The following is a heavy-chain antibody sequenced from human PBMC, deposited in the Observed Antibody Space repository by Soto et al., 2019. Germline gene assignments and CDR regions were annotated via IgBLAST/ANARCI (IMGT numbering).Heavy chain of an antibody. Sequence: QVQLVESGGGVVQPGRSLRLSCAASGFTFSSYAMHWVRQAPGKGLEWVAVISYDGTNKYNADSVKGRFTISRDNSKNTLYLQMNSLRAEDTAVYYCARTWLRAYYFDYWGQGTMVTVSS. CDR3: ARTWLRAYYFDY. V-gene: IGHV3-30-3*01. D-gene: IGHD5-12*01. CDR1: GFTFSSYA. J-gene: IGHJ4*02. CDR2: ISYDGTNK.